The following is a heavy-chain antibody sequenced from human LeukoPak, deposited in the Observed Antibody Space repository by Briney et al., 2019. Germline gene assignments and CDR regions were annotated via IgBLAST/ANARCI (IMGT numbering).Heavy chain of an antibody. V-gene: IGHV4-34*01. D-gene: IGHD3-22*01. CDR1: GGSFSGYY. CDR3: ARSHYYDSSGSQNNWFDP. Sequence: SEILSLTCAVYGGSFSGYYWSWIRQPPGKGLEWIGEINHSGSTNYNPSLKSRVTISVDTSKNQFSLKRSSVTAADTAVYYCARSHYYDSSGSQNNWFDPWGQGTLDTVSS. CDR2: INHSGST. J-gene: IGHJ5*02.